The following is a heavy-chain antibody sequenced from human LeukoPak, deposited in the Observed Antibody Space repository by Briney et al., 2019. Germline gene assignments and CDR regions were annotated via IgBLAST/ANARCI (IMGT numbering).Heavy chain of an antibody. CDR1: GFTFRNYA. J-gene: IGHJ1*01. CDR2: TSFDGRNN. D-gene: IGHD3-10*01. Sequence: GGSLRLSCAASGFTFRNYAMHWVRQVPGKGLEWVASTSFDGRNNYYAESVKGRFTVSRDNSENMVYLQMSGLTIDDTALYYCARSGFSVAVLFQNWGQGTLVTVSS. CDR3: ARSGFSVAVLFQN. V-gene: IGHV3-30*03.